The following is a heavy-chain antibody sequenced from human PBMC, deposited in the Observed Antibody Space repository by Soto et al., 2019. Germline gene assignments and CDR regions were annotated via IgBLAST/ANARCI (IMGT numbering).Heavy chain of an antibody. J-gene: IGHJ6*03. CDR3: AREDIVVVPAAMDYYYYMDV. Sequence: ASVKVSCKACGYTFTSYDINWVRQAPGQGLEWMGWMNPNSNKTGYAQKFQSRVTMTRNTSINTAYMELSSLRSEDTAVYYCAREDIVVVPAAMDYYYYMDVWGKGTTVTVSS. CDR1: GYTFTSYD. D-gene: IGHD2-2*01. CDR2: MNPNSNKT. V-gene: IGHV1-8*01.